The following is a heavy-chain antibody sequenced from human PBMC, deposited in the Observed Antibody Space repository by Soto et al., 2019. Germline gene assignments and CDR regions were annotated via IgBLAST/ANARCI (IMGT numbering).Heavy chain of an antibody. D-gene: IGHD2-15*01. CDR1: GGTFSSYA. Sequence: QVQLVQSGAEVKKPGSSVKVSCKASGGTFSSYAISWVRQAPGQGLEWMGGIIPIFGTANYAQKFQGRVTITADESTSTAYMELSSLRSDDTAVYYCARDPVGLDCRGGRCYNWFDPWGQGTLVTVSS. V-gene: IGHV1-69*01. CDR3: ARDPVGLDCRGGRCYNWFDP. J-gene: IGHJ5*02. CDR2: IIPIFGTA.